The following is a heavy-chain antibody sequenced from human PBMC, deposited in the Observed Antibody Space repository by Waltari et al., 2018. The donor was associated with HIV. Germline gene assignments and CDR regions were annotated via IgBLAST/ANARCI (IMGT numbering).Heavy chain of an antibody. J-gene: IGHJ6*02. Sequence: QVQLQESGPGLVKPSETLSLTCTVPGGSISSYYWSWIRPPPGKGLEWIGYIYYSGSTNYNPSLKSRVTISVDTSKNQFSLKLSSVTAADTAVYYCARKTYYYDSSGYYFYYYGMDVWGQGTTVTVSS. CDR3: ARKTYYYDSSGYYFYYYGMDV. CDR2: IYYSGST. D-gene: IGHD3-22*01. CDR1: GGSISSYY. V-gene: IGHV4-59*01.